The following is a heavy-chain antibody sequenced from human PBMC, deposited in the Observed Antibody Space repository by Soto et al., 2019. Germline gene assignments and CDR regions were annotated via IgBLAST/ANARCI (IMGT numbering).Heavy chain of an antibody. CDR1: GFIFSSYG. CDR3: AKVGPDCISTSCSSYGAFDI. V-gene: IGHV3-30*18. D-gene: IGHD2-2*01. CDR2: ISYDGSNK. J-gene: IGHJ3*02. Sequence: PGGSLRLSCAASGFIFSSYGMHWVRQAPGKGLEWVAVISYDGSNKYYADSVKGRFTISRDNSKNTLYLQMNSLRAEDTAVYYCAKVGPDCISTSCSSYGAFDIWGQGTMVTVSS.